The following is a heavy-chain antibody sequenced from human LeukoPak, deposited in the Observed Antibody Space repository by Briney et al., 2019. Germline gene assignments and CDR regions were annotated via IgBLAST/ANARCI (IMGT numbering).Heavy chain of an antibody. Sequence: GGSLRLSCAVSGLTFSSYDMNWVRQAPGKGLEWVSYINSRSSPTYYADSVKGRFTISRDNAKNSLYLQMNSLRAEDTAVYYCAELGITMIGGVWGKGTTVTISS. CDR2: INSRSSPT. D-gene: IGHD3-10*02. CDR1: GLTFSSYD. V-gene: IGHV3-48*01. J-gene: IGHJ6*04. CDR3: AELGITMIGGV.